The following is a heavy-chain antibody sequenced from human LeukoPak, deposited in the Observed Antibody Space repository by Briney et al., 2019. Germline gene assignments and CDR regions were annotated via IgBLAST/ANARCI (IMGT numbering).Heavy chain of an antibody. CDR3: ARDNDFWSGYYYYFDY. J-gene: IGHJ4*02. D-gene: IGHD3-3*01. V-gene: IGHV4-4*07. Sequence: MPSETLSLTCTVSGGSISSYYWSWIRQPAGKGLEWIGRIYTSGSTNYNPSLKSRVTMSVDTSKNQFSLKLSSVTAADTAVYYCARDNDFWSGYYYYFDYWGQGTLVTVSS. CDR2: IYTSGST. CDR1: GGSISSYY.